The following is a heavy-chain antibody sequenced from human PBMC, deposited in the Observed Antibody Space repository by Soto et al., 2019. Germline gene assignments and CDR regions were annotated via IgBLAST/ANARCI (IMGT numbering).Heavy chain of an antibody. J-gene: IGHJ1*01. D-gene: IGHD1-26*01. CDR1: GGSISSGGYY. V-gene: IGHV4-31*03. Sequence: QVQLQESGPGLVKPSQTLSLTCTVSGGSISSGGYYWSWIRQHPGKGLEWIGYIYYSGSTYYNPSLKRRITLSVATSKNQVSLKLRSVTAADTAVYYCARERIVGASGYGYWGQGTLVTVSS. CDR2: IYYSGST. CDR3: ARERIVGASGYGY.